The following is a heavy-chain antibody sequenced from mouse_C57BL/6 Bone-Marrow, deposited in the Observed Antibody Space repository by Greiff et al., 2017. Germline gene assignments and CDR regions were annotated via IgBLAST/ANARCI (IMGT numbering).Heavy chain of an antibody. V-gene: IGHV1-50*01. Sequence: QVQLQQPGAELVKPGASVKLSCKASGYTFTSYWMQWVKQRPRQGLEWIGEIDPSDSYTNYNQKFKGKATLTVDTSSSTAYMQLSSLTSEDSAVYYCARVGYYGSSLYYYAMDYWGQGTSVTVSS. CDR1: GYTFTSYW. CDR2: IDPSDSYT. J-gene: IGHJ4*01. D-gene: IGHD1-1*01. CDR3: ARVGYYGSSLYYYAMDY.